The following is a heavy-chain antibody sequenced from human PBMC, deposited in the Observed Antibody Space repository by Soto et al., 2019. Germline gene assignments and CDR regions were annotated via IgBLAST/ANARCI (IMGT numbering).Heavy chain of an antibody. D-gene: IGHD3-3*01. CDR3: ARGREIFGAVTPFEY. V-gene: IGHV4-34*01. CDR2: INHTGST. J-gene: IGHJ4*02. Sequence: PSETLSLTCAVYGAPFRCYYWTWIRQPPGKGLEWIGEINHTGSTKYNPSLKSRVTISLDTSKNQFSLSLRSVTAADTAVYYCARGREIFGAVTPFEYWGQGTQVTVSS. CDR1: GAPFRCYY.